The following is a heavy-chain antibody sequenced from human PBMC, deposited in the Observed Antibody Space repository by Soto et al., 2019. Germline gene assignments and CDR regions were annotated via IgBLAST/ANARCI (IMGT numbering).Heavy chain of an antibody. CDR3: ARGGGSPDY. Sequence: QVQLQESGPGLVKPSETLSLTCTVSGGSISSHYWSWIRQPPGMRLEYIGYIYNSGSTNYNPSLKSRVTISVDTSKNQFSLKLSSVTAADTAVYFCARGGGSPDYWGQGTLVTVSS. CDR1: GGSISSHY. CDR2: IYNSGST. D-gene: IGHD2-15*01. V-gene: IGHV4-59*11. J-gene: IGHJ4*02.